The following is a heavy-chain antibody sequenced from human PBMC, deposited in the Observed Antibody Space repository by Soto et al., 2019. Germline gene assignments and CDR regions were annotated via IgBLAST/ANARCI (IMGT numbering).Heavy chain of an antibody. J-gene: IGHJ6*02. V-gene: IGHV1-69*01. D-gene: IGHD3-10*01. CDR2: IIPIFGTA. CDR1: GGTFSSYA. CDR3: ARVGYGSGSTPLGYYYYGMDV. Sequence: QVQLVQSGAEVKKPGSSVKVSCKASGGTFSSYAISWVRQAPGQGLEWMGGIIPIFGTANYAQKFQGRVTISAGESTSTADVELSSLRSEVTAVYYWARVGYGSGSTPLGYYYYGMDVWGQGTTVTVSS.